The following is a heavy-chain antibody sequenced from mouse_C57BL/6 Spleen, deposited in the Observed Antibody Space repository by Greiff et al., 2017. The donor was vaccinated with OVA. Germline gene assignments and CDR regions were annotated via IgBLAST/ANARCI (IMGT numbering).Heavy chain of an antibody. CDR3: ARDQNYYGSSWGYFDV. Sequence: EVMLVESEGGLVQPGSSMKLSCTASGFTFSDYYMAWVRQVPEKGLEWVANINYDGSSTYYLDSLKSRFIISRDNAKNILYLQMSSLKSEDTATYYCARDQNYYGSSWGYFDVWGTGTTVTVSS. J-gene: IGHJ1*03. CDR2: INYDGSST. CDR1: GFTFSDYY. V-gene: IGHV5-16*01. D-gene: IGHD1-1*01.